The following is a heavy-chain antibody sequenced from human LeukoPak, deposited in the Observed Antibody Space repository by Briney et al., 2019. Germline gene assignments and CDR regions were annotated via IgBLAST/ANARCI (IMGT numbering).Heavy chain of an antibody. V-gene: IGHV3-7*05. Sequence: GGSLRLSCAASGFIFSSYWMSWVRQAPGKGLEWVANIKQDGSEKYYVDSVKGRFTISRDNAKNSLYLQMNSLRAEDTAVYYCAKDLPSITGSFQHWGQGTLVTVSS. D-gene: IGHD1-14*01. J-gene: IGHJ1*01. CDR2: IKQDGSEK. CDR3: AKDLPSITGSFQH. CDR1: GFIFSSYW.